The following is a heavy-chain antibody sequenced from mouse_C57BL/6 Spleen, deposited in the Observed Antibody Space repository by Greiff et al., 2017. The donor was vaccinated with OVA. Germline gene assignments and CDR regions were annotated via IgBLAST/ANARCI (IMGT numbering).Heavy chain of an antibody. CDR1: GFTFSDYY. J-gene: IGHJ2*01. V-gene: IGHV5-16*01. CDR2: INYDGSST. CDR3: AKDDYFDY. Sequence: EVKVVESAGGLVQPGSSMKLSCTASGFTFSDYYMAWVRQVPEKGLEWVANINYDGSSTYYLDSLKSRFIISRDNAKNILYLQMSSLKSEDTATYYCAKDDYFDYWGQGTTLTVST.